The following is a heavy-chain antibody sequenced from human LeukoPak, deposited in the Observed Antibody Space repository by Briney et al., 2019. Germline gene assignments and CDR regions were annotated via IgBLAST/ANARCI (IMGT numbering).Heavy chain of an antibody. J-gene: IGHJ4*02. CDR3: ARGEGYGFFDY. Sequence: SQTLSLTCTVSGGSISSSSYYWGWIRQPPGKGLEWIGSIYYSGSTYYNPSLKSRVTISVDTSKNQFSLKLSSVTAADTAVYYCARGEGYGFFDYWGQGTLVTVSS. D-gene: IGHD5-12*01. CDR1: GGSISSSSYY. V-gene: IGHV4-39*07. CDR2: IYYSGST.